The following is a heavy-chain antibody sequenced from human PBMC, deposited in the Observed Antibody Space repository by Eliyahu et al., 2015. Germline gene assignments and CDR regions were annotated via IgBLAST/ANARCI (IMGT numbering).Heavy chain of an antibody. V-gene: IGHV1-2*04. Sequence: QVQLVQSGAEVKKPGASVKVSCXASGYTFTGYYMHWVRQAPGQGXEWMGWINPNSGGTNYAQKFQGWVTMTRDTSISTAYMELSRLRSDDTAVYYCARGAYYYDSSGYDLDYWGQGTLVTVSS. CDR3: ARGAYYYDSSGYDLDY. D-gene: IGHD3-22*01. CDR2: INPNSGGT. J-gene: IGHJ4*02. CDR1: GYTFTGYY.